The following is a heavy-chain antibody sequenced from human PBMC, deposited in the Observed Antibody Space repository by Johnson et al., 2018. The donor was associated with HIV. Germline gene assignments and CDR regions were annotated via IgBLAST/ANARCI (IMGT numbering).Heavy chain of an antibody. V-gene: IGHV3-33*08. CDR3: ARVAYYYDSSGYSAFDI. J-gene: IGHJ3*02. D-gene: IGHD3-22*01. CDR1: GCTFSSYA. CDR2: IWYDGSNK. Sequence: QVQLVESGGGLVQPGGSLRLSCAASGCTFSSYAIHWVRQAPGKGLEWVAVIWYDGSNKYYADSVKGRFTISRDNAKNTLYLQMNSLRSEDTAIYYCARVAYYYDSSGYSAFDIWGQGTMVTVSS.